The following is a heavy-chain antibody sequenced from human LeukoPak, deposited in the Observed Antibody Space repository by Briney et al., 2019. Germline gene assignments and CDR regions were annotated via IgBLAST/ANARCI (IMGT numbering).Heavy chain of an antibody. V-gene: IGHV4-4*08. CDR3: ARLGQITLVRGQSYYYHSMDV. Sequence: SETLSLTCSVSGASISSHYWSWIRQPPGKGLEWIGYIHTSGYTNYNPSLQSRVTISTDISENQFSLKLTSVTAADTAVYYCARLGQITLVRGQSYYYHSMDVWAQGTTVTVSS. J-gene: IGHJ6*02. CDR1: GASISSHY. CDR2: IHTSGYT. D-gene: IGHD3-10*01.